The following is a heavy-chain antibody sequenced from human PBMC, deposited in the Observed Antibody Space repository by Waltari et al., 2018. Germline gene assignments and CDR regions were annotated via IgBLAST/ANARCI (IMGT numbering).Heavy chain of an antibody. CDR1: GYTLTELS. D-gene: IGHD2-15*01. CDR3: ATPLKYCSGGSCYNY. CDR2: FDPEECET. Sequence: VQLVQSGAEVKKPGASVKVSCKVSGYTLTELSMHWVRQAPGKGLEWMGCFDPEECETSDAQKFQGRVTMTEDTSTDTAYMELSSLRSEDTAVYYCATPLKYCSGGSCYNYWGQGTLVTVSS. J-gene: IGHJ4*02. V-gene: IGHV1-24*01.